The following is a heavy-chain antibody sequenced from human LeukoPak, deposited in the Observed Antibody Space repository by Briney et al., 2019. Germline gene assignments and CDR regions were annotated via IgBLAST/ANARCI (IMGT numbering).Heavy chain of an antibody. CDR3: AREVGVGSIFDY. D-gene: IGHD1-26*01. CDR2: ISYDGSNK. J-gene: IGHJ4*02. CDR1: GFTFSSYG. V-gene: IGHV3-30*03. Sequence: GGSLRLSCAASGFTFSSYGMHWVRQAPGKGLEWVAVISYDGSNKYYADSVKGRFTISRDNSKNTLYMQMKSLRAEDTAVYYCAREVGVGSIFDYWGRGTLVTVSS.